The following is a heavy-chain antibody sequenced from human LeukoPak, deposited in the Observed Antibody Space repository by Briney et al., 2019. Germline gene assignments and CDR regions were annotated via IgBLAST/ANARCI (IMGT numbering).Heavy chain of an antibody. CDR3: AREMAD. CDR2: FASDGVST. J-gene: IGHJ4*02. V-gene: IGHV3-64*02. D-gene: IGHD5-24*01. CDR1: GFTFSSYT. Sequence: GGSLRLSCAASGFTFSSYTIHWVRQAPGKGLEYVSTFASDGVSTFYADSVKGRFTISRDNSKNTLYLQMGSLRAEDMAVYYCAREMADWGQGTLVTVSS.